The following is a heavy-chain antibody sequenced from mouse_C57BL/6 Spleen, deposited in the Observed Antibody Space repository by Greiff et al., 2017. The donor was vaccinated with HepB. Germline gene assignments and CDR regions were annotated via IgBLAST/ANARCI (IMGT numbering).Heavy chain of an antibody. V-gene: IGHV1-4*01. CDR1: GYTFTSYT. CDR2: INPSSGYT. J-gene: IGHJ4*01. CDR3: ARSNEYYAMDY. Sequence: VQLQESGAELARPGASVKMSCKASGYTFTSYTMHWVKQRPGQGLEWIGYINPSSGYTKYNQKFKDKATLTADKSSSTAYMQLSSLTSEDSAVYYCARSNEYYAMDYWGQGTSVTVSS.